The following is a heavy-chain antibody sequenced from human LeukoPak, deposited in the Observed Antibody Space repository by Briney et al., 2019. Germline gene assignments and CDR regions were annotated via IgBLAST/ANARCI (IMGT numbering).Heavy chain of an antibody. Sequence: PSETLSLTCAVYGGSFSGYYWSWIRQPPGMGLEWIGEINHSGSTNYNPSLKSRVTISVDTSKNQFSLKLSSVTAADTAVYYCARVGYSGYDRIDYWGQGTLVTVSS. D-gene: IGHD5-12*01. CDR1: GGSFSGYY. CDR2: INHSGST. CDR3: ARVGYSGYDRIDY. V-gene: IGHV4-34*01. J-gene: IGHJ4*02.